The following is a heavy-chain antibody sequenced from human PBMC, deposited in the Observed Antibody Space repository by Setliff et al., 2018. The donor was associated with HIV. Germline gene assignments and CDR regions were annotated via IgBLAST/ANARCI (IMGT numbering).Heavy chain of an antibody. D-gene: IGHD3-10*01. Sequence: GGSLRLSCVASGFNIEEYAMAWVRQVPGKGLEWVSSVSWNSVKIDYADSVKGRFTISRDNAKNSLFLQMNSLRAEDTAVYYCARDITMVRGVIPPDAFDIWGQGNAGHRLL. CDR1: GFNIEEYA. J-gene: IGHJ3*02. V-gene: IGHV3-9*01. CDR2: VSWNSVKI. CDR3: ARDITMVRGVIPPDAFDI.